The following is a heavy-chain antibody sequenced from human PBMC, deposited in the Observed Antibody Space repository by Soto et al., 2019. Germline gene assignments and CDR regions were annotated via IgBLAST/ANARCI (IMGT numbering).Heavy chain of an antibody. D-gene: IGHD2-8*01. V-gene: IGHV4-31*03. CDR3: ARDLPDYCTNGVCYAFDI. CDR1: GGSISSGGYY. Sequence: QVQLQESGPGLVKPSQTLSLTCTVSGGSISSGGYYWSWIRQPPGKGLGGIGYIYYSGSTYYNPSLKSRVTISVDTSKNQFSLKLSSVTAADTAVYYCARDLPDYCTNGVCYAFDIWGQGTMVTVSS. J-gene: IGHJ3*02. CDR2: IYYSGST.